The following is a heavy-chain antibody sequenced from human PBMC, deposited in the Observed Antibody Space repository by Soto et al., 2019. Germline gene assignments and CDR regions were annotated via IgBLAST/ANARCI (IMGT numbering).Heavy chain of an antibody. V-gene: IGHV3-11*06. CDR2: ISSSSSYT. Sequence: ESGGGLVKPGGSLRLSCAASGFTFSDYYMSWIRQAPGKGLEWVSYISSSSSYTNYADSVKGRFTISRDNAKNSLYLQMNSLRAEDTAVYYCARGLNEQYGMDVWGQGTTVTVSS. D-gene: IGHD1-1*01. CDR3: ARGLNEQYGMDV. CDR1: GFTFSDYY. J-gene: IGHJ6*02.